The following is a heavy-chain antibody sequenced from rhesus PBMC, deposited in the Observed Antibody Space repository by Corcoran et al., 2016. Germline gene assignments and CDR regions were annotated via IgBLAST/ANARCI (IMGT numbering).Heavy chain of an antibody. CDR1: GFTFSDYY. CDR2: LSKWGGRT. D-gene: IGHD5-42*01. J-gene: IGHJ4*01. V-gene: IGHV3-178*01. Sequence: EVQLVESGGGLAKPGGSLRLSCAASGFTFSDYYMDWVRQAPGKGLELVLRLSKWGGRTWYAESLKGRFTISRENGKNTLYIQRNSLRAEDTAGYYCARDRGTAGTVGRYWGQGVLVTVSS. CDR3: ARDRGTAGTVGRY.